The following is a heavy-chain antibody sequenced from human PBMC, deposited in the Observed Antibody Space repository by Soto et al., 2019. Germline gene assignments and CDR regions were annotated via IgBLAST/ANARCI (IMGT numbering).Heavy chain of an antibody. D-gene: IGHD1-1*01. CDR1: GFSFSTYG. Sequence: EVQLLESGGGLVQPGGSLRLSCAVSGFSFSTYGVTWVRQAPGKGLEWVSGVSGGSGTTHYADSVKGRFTINGDTSKNTVYLQMNSLRVEDTAVYYCAKWNGYGDHWGEGTVVTVSS. CDR3: AKWNGYGDH. V-gene: IGHV3-23*01. CDR2: VSGGSGTT. J-gene: IGHJ4*02.